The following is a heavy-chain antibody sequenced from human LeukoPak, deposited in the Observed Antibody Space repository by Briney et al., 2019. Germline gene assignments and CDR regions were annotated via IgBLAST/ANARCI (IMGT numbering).Heavy chain of an antibody. CDR2: IGWNSGSI. Sequence: GGSLRLSCAASGLTLSNYNMNWVRQAPGKGLEWVSGIGWNSGSIGYADSVKGRFTISRDNAKNTLYLQMNSLRAEDTAVYYCARAQPYSSGWYSGVSEVWGQGTLVTVSS. CDR1: GLTLSNYN. CDR3: ARAQPYSSGWYSGVSEV. V-gene: IGHV3-9*01. D-gene: IGHD6-19*01. J-gene: IGHJ4*02.